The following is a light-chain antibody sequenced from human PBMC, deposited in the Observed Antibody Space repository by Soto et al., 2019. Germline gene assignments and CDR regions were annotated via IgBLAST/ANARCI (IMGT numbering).Light chain of an antibody. V-gene: IGKV3-20*01. J-gene: IGKJ5*01. CDR2: DAS. CDR3: QQYGTSPRT. CDR1: QSVGNS. Sequence: VVMTQSPGTLSVSPVEGVTLSCRASQSVGNSLAWYQQKPGQAPRLLIYDASNRATGIPDRFSGSGSGTDFTLTISRLEPEDFAVYICQQYGTSPRTFGQGTRLEI.